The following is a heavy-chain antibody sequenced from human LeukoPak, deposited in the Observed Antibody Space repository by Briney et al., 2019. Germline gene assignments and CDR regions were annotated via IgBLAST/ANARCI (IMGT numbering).Heavy chain of an antibody. CDR3: ARGPVNVAARLYYYGSGSRRYYFDY. J-gene: IGHJ4*02. Sequence: SETLSLTCAVYGGSISGYYWSWIRQPPGKGLEWIGEINHSGSTNYNPSLKSRVTISVDTSKNQFSLKLSSVTAADTAVYYCARGPVNVAARLYYYGSGSRRYYFDYWGQGTLVTVSS. CDR1: GGSISGYY. CDR2: INHSGST. V-gene: IGHV4-34*01. D-gene: IGHD3-10*01.